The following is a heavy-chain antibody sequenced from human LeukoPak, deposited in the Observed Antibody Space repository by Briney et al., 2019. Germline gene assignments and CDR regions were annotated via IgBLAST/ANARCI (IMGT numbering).Heavy chain of an antibody. Sequence: SETLSLTCTVSGDSINSSNYYWGWIRQPPGKGLEWIGNIYYSGSTYYKPSLKSRVTISVDTSKNQFSLKLSSVTAADTAVYYCARQVFSYLGLIVVVPAARWYFDLWGRGTLVTVSS. J-gene: IGHJ2*01. V-gene: IGHV4-39*01. CDR3: ARQVFSYLGLIVVVPAARWYFDL. CDR2: IYYSGST. CDR1: GDSINSSNYY. D-gene: IGHD2-2*01.